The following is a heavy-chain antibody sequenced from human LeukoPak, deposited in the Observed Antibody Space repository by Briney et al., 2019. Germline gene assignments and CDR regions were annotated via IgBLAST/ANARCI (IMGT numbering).Heavy chain of an antibody. CDR2: ISSGGSTR. CDR1: GFTFSRYE. J-gene: IGHJ4*02. CDR3: ARGTWVDY. D-gene: IGHD2-2*01. V-gene: IGHV3-48*03. Sequence: GGSLRLSCAASGFTFSRYEMNWVRQAPGKGLEWLSYISSGGSTRYYADSVKGRFTISRDNAKNSLYLQMNSLRAEDTAVYYCARGTWVDYWGQGTLVTVSS.